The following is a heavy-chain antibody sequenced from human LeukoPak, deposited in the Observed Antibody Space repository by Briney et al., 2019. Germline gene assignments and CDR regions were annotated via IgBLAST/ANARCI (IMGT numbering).Heavy chain of an antibody. J-gene: IGHJ6*03. CDR1: GGSISSSSYY. D-gene: IGHD6-13*01. CDR3: ARHEVGSSSWYIYYYYYMDV. CDR2: IYYSGST. Sequence: SETLPLTCTVSGGSISSSSYYWGWIRQPPGKGLEWIGSIYYSGSTYYNPSLKSRVTISVDTSKNQFSLKLSSVTAADTAVYYCARHEVGSSSWYIYYYYYMDVWGKGTTVTVSS. V-gene: IGHV4-39*01.